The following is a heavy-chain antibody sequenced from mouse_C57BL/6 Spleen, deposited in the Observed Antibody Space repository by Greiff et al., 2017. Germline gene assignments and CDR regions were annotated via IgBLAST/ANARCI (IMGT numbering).Heavy chain of an antibody. CDR3: ARGDYYGSRAYWYFDV. V-gene: IGHV1-82*01. CDR1: GYAFSSSW. D-gene: IGHD1-1*01. CDR2: IYPGDGDT. J-gene: IGHJ1*03. Sequence: VQLQQSGPELVKPGASVKISCKASGYAFSSSWMNWVKQRPGKGLEWIGRIYPGDGDTNYNEKFKGKATFTADTSSNTAYMQLSSLTTEDSAIYYCARGDYYGSRAYWYFDVWGTGTTVTVSS.